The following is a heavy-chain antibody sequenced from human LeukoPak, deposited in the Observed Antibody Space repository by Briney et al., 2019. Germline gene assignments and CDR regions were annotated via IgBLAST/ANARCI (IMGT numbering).Heavy chain of an antibody. CDR2: IRYDGSNK. Sequence: PGGSLRLSCAASGFTFSSNAMTWVRQAPGKGLEWVAFIRYDGSNKYYADSVKGRFTISRDNSKNTLYLQMNSLRAEDTAVYYCAKERDIVVVPAAMDGDYYFDYWGQGTLVTVSS. CDR1: GFTFSSNA. D-gene: IGHD2-2*01. J-gene: IGHJ4*02. CDR3: AKERDIVVVPAAMDGDYYFDY. V-gene: IGHV3-30*02.